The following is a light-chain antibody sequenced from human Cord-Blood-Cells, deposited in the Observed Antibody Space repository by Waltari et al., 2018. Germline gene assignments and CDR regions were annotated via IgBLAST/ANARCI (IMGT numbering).Light chain of an antibody. CDR1: QDISNY. Sequence: DIQMTQSPSSLSASVGDRVTITCQASQDISNYLNWYQQKPGKAPKLLIYDASNLETGVPSRFSGSGYGTDFTFTISSLQPEDIATYYCQQYDNLITCGQGTRLEIK. CDR2: DAS. J-gene: IGKJ5*01. CDR3: QQYDNLIT. V-gene: IGKV1-33*01.